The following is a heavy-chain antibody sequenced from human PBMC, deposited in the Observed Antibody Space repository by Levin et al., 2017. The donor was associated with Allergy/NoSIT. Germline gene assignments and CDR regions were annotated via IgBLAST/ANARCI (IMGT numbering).Heavy chain of an antibody. J-gene: IGHJ3*02. CDR3: TTNLQLASFFEI. V-gene: IGHV3-15*01. CDR1: GLTFSDAW. Sequence: KSGESLKISCTASGLTFSDAWMYWVRQAPGKGLEWVGRIKRSSDGGTTDYAAPGQGRFTISRDDSKNTLYLQLNSLKTEDTAMYYCTTNLQLASFFEIWGQGTMVTVSS. D-gene: IGHD1-1*01. CDR2: IKRSSDGGTT.